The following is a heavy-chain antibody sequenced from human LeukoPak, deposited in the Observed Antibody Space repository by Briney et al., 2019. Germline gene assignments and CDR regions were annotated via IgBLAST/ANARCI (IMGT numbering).Heavy chain of an antibody. J-gene: IGHJ4*02. V-gene: IGHV3-48*04. Sequence: GGSLRLSCAASGFILSSYSMNWVRQAPGKGLEWVSYISSSSSTIYHADSVKGRFTISRDNAKNSLYLQMNSLRAEDTAVYYCATYYYDSSGYKLLDYWGQGTLVTVSS. CDR2: ISSSSSTI. D-gene: IGHD3-22*01. CDR3: ATYYYDSSGYKLLDY. CDR1: GFILSSYS.